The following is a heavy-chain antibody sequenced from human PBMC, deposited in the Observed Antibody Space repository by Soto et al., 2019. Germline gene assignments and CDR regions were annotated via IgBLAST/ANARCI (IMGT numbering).Heavy chain of an antibody. V-gene: IGHV1-18*01. CDR1: GHIFTNYG. CDR3: AREVVVAAAVDY. CDR2: ISAYNGNT. D-gene: IGHD2-2*01. Sequence: QVQLVQSGAEVKKPGASVKVSCKASGHIFTNYGITWVRQAPGQGLEWMGWISAYNGNTNSAQKFQGRVTMTTDTSTTTAYMELRSLRSDDTAVYYCAREVVVAAAVDYWGQGTLVTVSS. J-gene: IGHJ4*02.